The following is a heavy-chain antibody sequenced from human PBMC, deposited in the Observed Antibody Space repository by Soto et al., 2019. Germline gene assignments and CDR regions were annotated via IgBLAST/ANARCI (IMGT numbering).Heavy chain of an antibody. V-gene: IGHV2-5*02. Sequence: QITLKESGPTLVKPTQTLTLTCTFSGFSLSTSGVGVGWIRQPPGKALEWLALIYWDDDKRYSPSLKSRLTITQGTSNNQAVLTLTNMAPVDTATYYCAHRRGYEFDYWGQGTLVTVSS. D-gene: IGHD5-12*01. CDR3: AHRRGYEFDY. CDR2: IYWDDDK. CDR1: GFSLSTSGVG. J-gene: IGHJ4*02.